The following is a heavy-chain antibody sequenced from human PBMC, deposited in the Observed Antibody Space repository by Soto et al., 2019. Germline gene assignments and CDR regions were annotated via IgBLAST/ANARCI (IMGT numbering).Heavy chain of an antibody. Sequence: SETLSLTCTVSGCYISSSTYYWDWIRQPPGKGLEWIGAMYYTGNKNYNPSLESRVTMSVDTSKNQFSLKLSSVTPTDTAVYYCARRSSSSLGSLFDPWGRGILVNVSS. V-gene: IGHV4-39*01. CDR2: MYYTGNK. D-gene: IGHD6-6*01. J-gene: IGHJ5*02. CDR3: ARRSSSSLGSLFDP. CDR1: GCYISSSTYY.